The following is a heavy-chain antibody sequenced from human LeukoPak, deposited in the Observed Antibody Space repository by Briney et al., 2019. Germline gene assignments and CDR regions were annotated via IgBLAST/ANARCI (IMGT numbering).Heavy chain of an antibody. V-gene: IGHV4-38-2*02. CDR2: IYHSGST. Sequence: SETLSLTCTVSGYSISSGYYWGWIRQPPGKGLEWIGSIYHSGSTYYNPSLKSRVTISVDTSKNQFSLNLRSVTPEDTAVYYCARNLIPEQLVLNFWGQGTLVTVSS. J-gene: IGHJ4*02. D-gene: IGHD6-13*01. CDR1: GYSISSGYY. CDR3: ARNLIPEQLVLNF.